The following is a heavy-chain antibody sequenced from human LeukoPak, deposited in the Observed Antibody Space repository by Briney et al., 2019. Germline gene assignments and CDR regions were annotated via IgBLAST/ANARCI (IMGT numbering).Heavy chain of an antibody. J-gene: IGHJ5*02. D-gene: IGHD2-15*01. Sequence: PSETLSLTCTVSGYSISSGYYWGWIRPPPGKGLEWIGSIYHSGSTYYNPSLKSRVTISVDTSKNQFSLKLSSVTAADTAIYYCARVYCGGGTCYDSRGWFDPWGQGTLVTVSS. CDR2: IYHSGST. CDR3: ARVYCGGGTCYDSRGWFDP. CDR1: GYSISSGYY. V-gene: IGHV4-38-2*02.